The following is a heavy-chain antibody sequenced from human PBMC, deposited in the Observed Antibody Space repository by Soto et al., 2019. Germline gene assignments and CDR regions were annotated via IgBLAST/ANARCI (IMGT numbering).Heavy chain of an antibody. Sequence: GESLKISCKGSGYSFTSYWIGWVRQMPGKGLEWMGIIYPGDSDTRYSPSFQGQVTISADKSISTAYLQWSSLKASDTAMYYCARQTYCSSTSCPGYYFDYWGQGTLVTVSS. J-gene: IGHJ4*02. D-gene: IGHD2-2*01. CDR1: GYSFTSYW. V-gene: IGHV5-51*01. CDR3: ARQTYCSSTSCPGYYFDY. CDR2: IYPGDSDT.